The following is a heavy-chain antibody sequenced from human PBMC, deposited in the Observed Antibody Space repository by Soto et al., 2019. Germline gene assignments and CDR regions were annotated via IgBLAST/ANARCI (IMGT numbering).Heavy chain of an antibody. CDR2: IYYRGST. CDR1: DCSISSVGYS. V-gene: IGHV4-31*03. CDR3: ARGGRDGYKVAFDI. Sequence: SEPLSLTCTVSDCSISSVGYSWTSIRQQPGKGLEWIGYIYYRGSTYYNPSLKSRVTISVDTSKNQFSLKLSSVTAADTAVYYCARGGRDGYKVAFDIWGQGTMVT. D-gene: IGHD5-12*01. J-gene: IGHJ3*02.